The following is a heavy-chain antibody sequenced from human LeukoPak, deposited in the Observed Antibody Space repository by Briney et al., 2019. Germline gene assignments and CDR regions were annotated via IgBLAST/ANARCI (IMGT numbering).Heavy chain of an antibody. D-gene: IGHD3-10*01. CDR3: ASNYYGSGSLDY. J-gene: IGHJ4*02. Sequence: SQTLSLTCAVSGGSISSGGYSWSWIRQPPGKGLEWIGYIYYSGSTNYNPSLKSRVTISVDTSKNQFSLKLSSVTAADTAVYYCASNYYGSGSLDYWGQGNLVTVSS. V-gene: IGHV4-30-4*07. CDR1: GGSISSGGYS. CDR2: IYYSGST.